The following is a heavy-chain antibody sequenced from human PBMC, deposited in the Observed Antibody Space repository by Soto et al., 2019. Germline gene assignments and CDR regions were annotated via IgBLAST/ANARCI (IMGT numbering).Heavy chain of an antibody. CDR3: AREGQCGDFDH. CDR2: ISGSGVT. D-gene: IGHD6-25*01. CDR1: GFIFSNYV. J-gene: IGHJ4*02. Sequence: EVQLLESGGGLVQPGGSQRLSCAASGFIFSNYVMTWVRQAPGKGLEWVSGISGSGVTYYAESVKGRFITSRDNSKNTLYLQMNTLRAEDTAVYYCAREGQCGDFDHWGQGTLVTVSP. V-gene: IGHV3-23*01.